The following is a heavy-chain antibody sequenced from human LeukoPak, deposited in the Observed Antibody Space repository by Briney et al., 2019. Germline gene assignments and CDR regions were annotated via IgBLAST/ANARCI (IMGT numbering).Heavy chain of an antibody. V-gene: IGHV4-61*02. D-gene: IGHD3-22*01. J-gene: IGHJ4*02. CDR1: GGSISSGSYY. CDR3: ARSNGDSSGYYFGTIDY. CDR2: IYTSGST. Sequence: SQTLSLTCTVSGGSISSGSYYWSWIRQPAGKGLEWIGRIYTSGSTNYNPSLKSRVTISVDTSKNQFSLKLSSVTAADTAVYYCARSNGDSSGYYFGTIDYWGQGTLVTVSS.